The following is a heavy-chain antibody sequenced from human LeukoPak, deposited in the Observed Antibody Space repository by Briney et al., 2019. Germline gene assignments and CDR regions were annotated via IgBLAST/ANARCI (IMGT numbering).Heavy chain of an antibody. V-gene: IGHV3-7*01. CDR2: IQQNGGGK. Sequence: GGPLRLSCAASGIAFDSYWMSWVRQVPGKGLEGVANIQQNGGGKHYVDSVKGRFTISRDNAKNSLYLQMDNLRAEDTAVYYCATGGDLYCTTANCLPFDYWGQGTLVTVSS. CDR3: ATGGDLYCTTANCLPFDY. CDR1: GIAFDSYW. J-gene: IGHJ4*02. D-gene: IGHD2-8*01.